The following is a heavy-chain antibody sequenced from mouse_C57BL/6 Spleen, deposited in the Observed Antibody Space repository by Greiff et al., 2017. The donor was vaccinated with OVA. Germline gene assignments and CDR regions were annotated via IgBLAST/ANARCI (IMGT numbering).Heavy chain of an antibody. J-gene: IGHJ2*01. D-gene: IGHD1-1*01. CDR3: ARHGSSYRDDYFDY. CDR2: IYPGSGST. V-gene: IGHV1-55*01. Sequence: QVQLQQPGAELVKPGASVKMSCKASGYTFTSYWITWVKQRPGQGLEWIGDIYPGSGSTNYNEKFKSKATLTVDTSSSTAYMQLSSLTSEDSAVYYCARHGSSYRDDYFDYWGQGTTLTVSS. CDR1: GYTFTSYW.